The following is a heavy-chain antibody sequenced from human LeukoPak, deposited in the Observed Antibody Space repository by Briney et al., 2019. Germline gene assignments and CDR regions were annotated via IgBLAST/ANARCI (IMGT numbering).Heavy chain of an antibody. CDR3: ARAPYSSGWYLNYYMDV. CDR2: ISAYNGNT. J-gene: IGHJ6*03. Sequence: PSVKVSCKASGYTFTSYGISWVRQAPGQGLEWMGWISAYNGNTNYAQKLQGRVTMTSDTSTSTAYMELRSLRSDDTAVYYCARAPYSSGWYLNYYMDVWGKGTTVTVSS. V-gene: IGHV1-18*01. CDR1: GYTFTSYG. D-gene: IGHD6-19*01.